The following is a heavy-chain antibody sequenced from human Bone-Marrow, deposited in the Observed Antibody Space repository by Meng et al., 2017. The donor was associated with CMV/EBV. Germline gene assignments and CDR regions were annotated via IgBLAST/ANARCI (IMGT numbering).Heavy chain of an antibody. J-gene: IGHJ1*01. CDR1: GFTFSSYA. V-gene: IGHV3-30*04. D-gene: IGHD3-3*01. CDR2: ISYDGSKK. Sequence: GESLKISCAASGFTFSSYAMHWVRQAPGKGLEWVAIISYDGSKKYYVDSVKGRFTISRDNSKNTLYLQMNSLRAEDTAVYYCARINGPFWSGSFQHWGQGTLVTVSS. CDR3: ARINGPFWSGSFQH.